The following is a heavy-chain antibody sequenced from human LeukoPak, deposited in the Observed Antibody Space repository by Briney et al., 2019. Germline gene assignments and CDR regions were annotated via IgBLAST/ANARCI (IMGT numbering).Heavy chain of an antibody. D-gene: IGHD1-26*01. CDR3: TRDGVIVGVTTYY. CDR1: GFTFGDYA. J-gene: IGHJ4*02. V-gene: IGHV3-49*04. CDR2: IRSKAYGGTT. Sequence: GRSLRLSCTASGFTFGDYAMSWVRQAPGKGLEWVGFIRSKAYGGTTEYAASVKGRFTISRDDSKSIAYLQMNSLKTEDTAVYYCTRDGVIVGVTTYYWGQGTLVTVSS.